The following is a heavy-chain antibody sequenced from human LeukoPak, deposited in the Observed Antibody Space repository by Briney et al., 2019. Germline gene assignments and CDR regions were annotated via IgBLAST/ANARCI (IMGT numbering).Heavy chain of an antibody. V-gene: IGHV5-51*01. CDR2: IFPGDSDT. J-gene: IGHJ4*02. D-gene: IGHD6-6*01. CDR3: ARHTRYSSSSRVFDY. Sequence: GSLKISCKGSGYSFTSYWIGWVRQMPGKGLEWMGIIFPGDSDTRYSPSFQGQVTISADKSISTAYLQWSSLKASDTARYYCARHTRYSSSSRVFDYWGQGTLVTVSS. CDR1: GYSFTSYW.